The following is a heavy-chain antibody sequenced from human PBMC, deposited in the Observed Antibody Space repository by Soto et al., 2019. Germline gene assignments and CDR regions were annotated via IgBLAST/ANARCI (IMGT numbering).Heavy chain of an antibody. D-gene: IGHD3-3*01. V-gene: IGHV4-4*02. Sequence: SETLSLTCAVSGGSISSNSWWSWVRPAPGKGLEWIGEIYHSGRTSYNPSLRRRVTMSVDKSKNQFSLIVTSVPAADTAAYYCTPDGSGPPYYSDNWGPGTLVTVSS. CDR2: IYHSGRT. J-gene: IGHJ4*02. CDR1: GGSISSNSW. CDR3: TPDGSGPPYYSDN.